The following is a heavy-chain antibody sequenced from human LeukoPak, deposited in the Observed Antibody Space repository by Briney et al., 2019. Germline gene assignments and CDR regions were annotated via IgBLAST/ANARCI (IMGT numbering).Heavy chain of an antibody. CDR3: AKDHDYVWGSYRHYFDY. CDR1: GFTFSSYS. CDR2: IKESGDIT. V-gene: IGHV3-23*01. J-gene: IGHJ4*02. D-gene: IGHD3-16*02. Sequence: GASLRLSCAASGFTFSSYSMCWVRQAPGKGPEWVSGIKESGDITYYADSVKGRFTISRDNSKNTLYLQMNSLRAEDTAVYYCAKDHDYVWGSYRHYFDYWGQGTLVTVSS.